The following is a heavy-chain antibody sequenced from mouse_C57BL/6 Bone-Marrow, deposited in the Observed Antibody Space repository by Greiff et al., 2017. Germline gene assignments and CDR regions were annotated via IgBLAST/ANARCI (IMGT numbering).Heavy chain of an antibody. J-gene: IGHJ1*03. Sequence: EVQLQESGGGLVQPGGSLKLSCAASGFTFSDYYMYWVRQTPEKRLEWVAYISNGGGSTYYPDTVKGRFTISRDNAKNTLYLQMSRLKSEDTAMYYCARQRDYGSSSYFDVWGTGTTVTVSS. CDR3: ARQRDYGSSSYFDV. D-gene: IGHD1-1*01. CDR1: GFTFSDYY. V-gene: IGHV5-12*01. CDR2: ISNGGGST.